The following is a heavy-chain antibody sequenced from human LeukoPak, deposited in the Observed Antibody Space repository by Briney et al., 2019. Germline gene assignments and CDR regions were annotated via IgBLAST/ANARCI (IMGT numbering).Heavy chain of an antibody. CDR2: ISTSTNYI. J-gene: IGHJ4*02. D-gene: IGHD3-22*01. CDR3: ARGGHYYDTSVNPFDY. Sequence: PGGSLRLSCAASGFTFSSYTMNWVRQAPGKGLEWVSSISTSTNYIYYADSLKGRFTISRDNAKNSLYLQMNSLRAEDTAVYYCARGGHYYDTSVNPFDYWGQGTLVTVSS. V-gene: IGHV3-21*01. CDR1: GFTFSSYT.